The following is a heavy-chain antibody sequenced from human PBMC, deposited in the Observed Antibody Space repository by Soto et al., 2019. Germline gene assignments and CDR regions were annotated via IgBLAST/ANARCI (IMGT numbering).Heavy chain of an antibody. CDR2: INPNSGGT. J-gene: IGHJ6*02. V-gene: IGHV1-2*04. CDR3: ARGYYDFWSGYLTTYYYYYGMDV. D-gene: IGHD3-3*01. Sequence: ASVKVSCKASGYTFTGYYMHWVRQAPGQGLEWMGWINPNSGGTNYAQKFQGWVTMTRDTSISTAYMELSRLRSDDTAVYYCARGYYDFWSGYLTTYYYYYGMDVWGQGTTVTVSS. CDR1: GYTFTGYY.